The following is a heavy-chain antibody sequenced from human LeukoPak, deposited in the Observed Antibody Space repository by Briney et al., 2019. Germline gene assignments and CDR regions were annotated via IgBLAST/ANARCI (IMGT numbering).Heavy chain of an antibody. Sequence: PSETLSLTCTVSGGSISSYYWSWIRQPPGKGLEWTGYIYYSGISSYNPSLKSRLTISVDTSKNQFSLKLSSVTAADTAVYYCARMGSYYDFWSGNYAGAFDIWGQGTMVTVSS. CDR3: ARMGSYYDFWSGNYAGAFDI. V-gene: IGHV4-59*01. CDR1: GGSISSYY. CDR2: IYYSGIS. J-gene: IGHJ3*02. D-gene: IGHD3-3*01.